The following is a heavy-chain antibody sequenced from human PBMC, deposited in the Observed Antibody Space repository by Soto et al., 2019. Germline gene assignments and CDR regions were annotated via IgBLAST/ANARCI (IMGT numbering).Heavy chain of an antibody. CDR1: GGSISSGDYY. J-gene: IGHJ6*02. D-gene: IGHD2-2*01. CDR3: ARVVLVPAAPSFPSVMDV. V-gene: IGHV4-30-4*01. Sequence: SETLSLTCTVSGGSISSGDYYWSWIRQPPGKGLEWIGYIYYSGSTYYNPSLKSRVTISVDTSKNQFSLKLSSVTAADTAMYYCARVVLVPAAPSFPSVMDVWGQGTTVTVS. CDR2: IYYSGST.